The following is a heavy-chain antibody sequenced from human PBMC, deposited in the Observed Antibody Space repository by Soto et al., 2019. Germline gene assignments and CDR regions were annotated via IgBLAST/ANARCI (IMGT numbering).Heavy chain of an antibody. J-gene: IGHJ4*02. V-gene: IGHV4-4*02. Sequence: QVQLQESGPGLVKPSGTLSLTCAVSGGSISSNNWWSWVRQPPGKGLEWIGEIQHSGSTNDNPSLQGRVTIEVDKSKSQFSLNLGSVTAADTAVYYCAGQLNTPYIYNYWGQGTLVTVSS. D-gene: IGHD5-18*01. CDR1: GGSISSNNW. CDR3: AGQLNTPYIYNY. CDR2: IQHSGST.